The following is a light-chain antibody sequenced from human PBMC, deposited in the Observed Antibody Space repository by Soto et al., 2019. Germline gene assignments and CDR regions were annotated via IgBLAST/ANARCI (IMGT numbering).Light chain of an antibody. J-gene: IGLJ1*01. V-gene: IGLV1-51*01. CDR2: DNS. Sequence: QSVLSQPPSLSAAPGQKVTISCYGSNSNIENNFVSWFRQFPGAAPDLLTFDNSNRPSGIPDRFSGSKSGSSATLAISGLQAGDEAHYYCGTWDSSLSAVVFGTGTKVTVL. CDR1: NSNIENNF. CDR3: GTWDSSLSAVV.